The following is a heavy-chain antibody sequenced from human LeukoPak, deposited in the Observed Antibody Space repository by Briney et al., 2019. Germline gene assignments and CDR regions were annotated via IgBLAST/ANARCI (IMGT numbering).Heavy chain of an antibody. CDR2: INHSGST. Sequence: SETLSLTCTVSGGSISSYYWSWIRQPPGKGLEWIGEINHSGSTNYNPSLKSRVTISVDTSKNQFSLKLSSVTAADTAVYYCAREWVVRGVIMGYYYYGMDVWGKGTTVTVSS. CDR3: AREWVVRGVIMGYYYYGMDV. J-gene: IGHJ6*04. V-gene: IGHV4-34*01. CDR1: GGSISSYY. D-gene: IGHD3-10*01.